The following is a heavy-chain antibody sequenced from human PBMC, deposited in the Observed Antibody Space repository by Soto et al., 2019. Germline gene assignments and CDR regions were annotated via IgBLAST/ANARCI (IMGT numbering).Heavy chain of an antibody. D-gene: IGHD3-10*01. CDR3: ARRDYIGSYHFDY. J-gene: IGHJ4*02. Sequence: TSETLSLTCTVSGGSISSRTHHWGWIRQAPGRGLEWIGTISDSGNTYSNSSLRGRVTISVDPAKNQFSLRLTSVTAADTAVYYCARRDYIGSYHFDYWGRGALVTVS. V-gene: IGHV4-39*01. CDR2: ISDSGNT. CDR1: GGSISSRTHH.